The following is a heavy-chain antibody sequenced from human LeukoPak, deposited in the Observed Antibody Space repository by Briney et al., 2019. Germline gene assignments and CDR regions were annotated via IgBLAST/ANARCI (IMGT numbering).Heavy chain of an antibody. J-gene: IGHJ4*02. CDR3: TSRGPTAAAPDY. Sequence: GGSLKLSCAASGFTFSGSAMHWVRQASGKGLEWVGRIRSKANSYATAYAASVQGRFTISRDDSKTTAYLQMNSLKTEDTAVYFCTSRGPTAAAPDYWGQGTLVTVSS. CDR1: GFTFSGSA. CDR2: IRSKANSYAT. V-gene: IGHV3-73*01. D-gene: IGHD6-13*01.